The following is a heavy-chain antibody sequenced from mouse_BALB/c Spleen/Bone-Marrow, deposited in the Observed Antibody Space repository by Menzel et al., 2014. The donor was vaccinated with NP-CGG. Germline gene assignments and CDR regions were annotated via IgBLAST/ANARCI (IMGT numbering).Heavy chain of an antibody. Sequence: VQLQQPGADLVRPGALVKLSCKASGFNIKDYYLHWVKQGPEQGLEWIGWIDPEKGNTKYDPKFQGKASIIADTSSXTAYLQLSSLTSEDTAVYYCARGAWARGYFDYWGQGTTLTVSS. CDR3: ARGAWARGYFDY. J-gene: IGHJ2*01. CDR1: GFNIKDYY. V-gene: IGHV14-1*02. CDR2: IDPEKGNT. D-gene: IGHD4-1*01.